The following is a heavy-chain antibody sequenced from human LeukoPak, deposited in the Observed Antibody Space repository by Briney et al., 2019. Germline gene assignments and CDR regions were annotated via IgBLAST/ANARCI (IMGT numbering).Heavy chain of an antibody. J-gene: IGHJ4*02. CDR2: IYSSGST. CDR3: ARGRGYCSSTSCANFDY. Sequence: PSETLSLTCTVSGGSISSYYWSWIRQPPGKGLEWLGYIYSSGSTNYNPSLKSRVTISGDTSKNHFSLNLSSVTAADTAVYYCARGRGYCSSTSCANFDYWGQGTLVTVSS. D-gene: IGHD2-2*01. V-gene: IGHV4-59*01. CDR1: GGSISSYY.